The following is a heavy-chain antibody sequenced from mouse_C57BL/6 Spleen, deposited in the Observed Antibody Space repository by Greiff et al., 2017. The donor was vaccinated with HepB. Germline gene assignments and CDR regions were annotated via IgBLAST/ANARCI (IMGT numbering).Heavy chain of an antibody. D-gene: IGHD2-5*01. CDR2: IWRGGST. Sequence: QVHVKQSGPGLVQPSQSLSITCTVSGFSLTSYGVHWVRQSPGKGLEWLGVIWRGGSTDYNAAFMSRLSITKDNSKSQVFFKMNSLQADDTAIYYCAKGGSNYVGAMDYWGQGTSVTVSS. CDR3: AKGGSNYVGAMDY. J-gene: IGHJ4*01. CDR1: GFSLTSYG. V-gene: IGHV2-5*01.